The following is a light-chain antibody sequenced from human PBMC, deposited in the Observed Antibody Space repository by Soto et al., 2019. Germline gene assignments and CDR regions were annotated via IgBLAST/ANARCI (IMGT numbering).Light chain of an antibody. CDR1: QTISSW. CDR2: KAS. CDR3: QHYNSYSEA. V-gene: IGKV1-5*03. J-gene: IGKJ1*01. Sequence: IQMTQAPSTLSGSVGDRVSVTCRAMQTISSWLAWYQQKPGKAPKLLIYKASTLKSGVPSRFSGSGSGTEFTLTISSMQPDDFANYYCQHYNSYSEAFGQGTMLDIK.